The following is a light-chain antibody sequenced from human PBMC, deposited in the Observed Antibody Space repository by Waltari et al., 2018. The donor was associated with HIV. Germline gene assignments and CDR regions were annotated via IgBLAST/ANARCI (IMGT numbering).Light chain of an antibody. CDR3: QQYNNWPGT. CDR1: QSVSSN. Sequence: EVVMTQSPATLSVSPGESVTLSCRGSQSVSSNLAWYQQKPGRAPRLLIYGASTRATGLPARFSGSGSGTEFTLTISSLQSEDFAVYYCQQYNNWPGTFGQGTKVENK. J-gene: IGKJ1*01. V-gene: IGKV3-15*01. CDR2: GAS.